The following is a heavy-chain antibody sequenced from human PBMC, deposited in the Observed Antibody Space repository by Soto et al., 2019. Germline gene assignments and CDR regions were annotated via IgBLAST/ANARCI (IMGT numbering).Heavy chain of an antibody. CDR3: GRDGSVSSGRFGGY. J-gene: IGHJ4*02. CDR1: GYTFDSYG. V-gene: IGHV1-18*01. CDR2: ISTYTGNT. D-gene: IGHD3-16*01. Sequence: GPELQKPGAAVRVSCKASGYTFDSYGLSWVRQAPGQGLEWMGWISTYTGNTDYPQRFQGRVTMDTDTSTSTAYLDLRSLTSDDTAVYYCGRDGSVSSGRFGGYWGQGTLVTVSS.